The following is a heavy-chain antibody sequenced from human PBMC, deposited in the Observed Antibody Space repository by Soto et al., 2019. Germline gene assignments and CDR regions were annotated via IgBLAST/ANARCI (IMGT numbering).Heavy chain of an antibody. V-gene: IGHV4-39*01. CDR3: ASTPSDYMWGSYRFAEYFQH. CDR2: IYYSGST. Sequence: QLQLQESVPGLVKPSETLSLTCTVSGGSISSSSYYWGWIRQPPGKGLEWIGSIYYSGSTYYNPSLKSRGTLSVDTSKNQFSLKLISVTGADTAVYYCASTPSDYMWGSYRFAEYFQHWGQGTLVTVSS. J-gene: IGHJ1*01. CDR1: GGSISSSSYY. D-gene: IGHD3-16*02.